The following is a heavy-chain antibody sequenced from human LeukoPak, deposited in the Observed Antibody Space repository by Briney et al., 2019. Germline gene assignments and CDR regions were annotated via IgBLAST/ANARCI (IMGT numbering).Heavy chain of an antibody. Sequence: SETLSLTCTVSGGSISSGGYYWSWIRQHPGKGLEWIGYIYYSGSTYYNPSLKSRVTISVDTSKNQSSLKLSSVTAADTAVYYCARVWAATADYWGQGTLVTVPS. CDR1: GGSISSGGYY. CDR3: ARVWAATADY. V-gene: IGHV4-31*03. D-gene: IGHD2-15*01. CDR2: IYYSGST. J-gene: IGHJ4*02.